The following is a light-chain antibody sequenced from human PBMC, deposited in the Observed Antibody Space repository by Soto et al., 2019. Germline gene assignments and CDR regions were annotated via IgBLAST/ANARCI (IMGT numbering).Light chain of an antibody. CDR3: QSYDSSLSGYV. CDR1: SSNIGAGYE. V-gene: IGLV1-40*01. CDR2: ENN. Sequence: QSVLMQPPSVSEVPGQRVTISCTGSSSNIGAGYEAHWYQQVPGTAPKLLIYENNNRPSGVPDRFSGSKSGTSASLAITGLQAEDEAEYYCQSYDSSLSGYVFGTGTKLTVL. J-gene: IGLJ1*01.